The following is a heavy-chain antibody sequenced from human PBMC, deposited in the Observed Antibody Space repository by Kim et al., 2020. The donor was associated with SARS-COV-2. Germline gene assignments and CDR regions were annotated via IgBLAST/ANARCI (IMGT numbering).Heavy chain of an antibody. D-gene: IGHD3-3*01. CDR2: INHSGST. CDR3: SRTDDLWSVYYAWYKVDY. J-gene: IGHJ4*01. V-gene: IGHV4-34*01. CDR1: GGSFSGYY. Sequence: SETLSLTCAAYGGSFSGYYWSWIRQPPGKGLEWIGEINHSGSTNYNPSLKSRVTISLNTTKNQFSLKLRSRTAAAKAVDYCSRTDDLWSVYYAWYKVDY.